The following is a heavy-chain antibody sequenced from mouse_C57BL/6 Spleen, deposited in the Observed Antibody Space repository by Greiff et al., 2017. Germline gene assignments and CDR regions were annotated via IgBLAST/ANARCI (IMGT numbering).Heavy chain of an antibody. Sequence: QVTLKESGPGILQSSQTLSLTCSFSGFSLSTSGMGVSWIRQPSGKGLEWLAHIYWDDDKRYNPSLKSRLTISKDTSRNQVFLKITSVDTADTATYYCARKRGHYGSSTPLGVDVWGTGTTVTVSS. V-gene: IGHV8-12*01. CDR2: IYWDDDK. D-gene: IGHD1-1*01. J-gene: IGHJ1*03. CDR3: ARKRGHYGSSTPLGVDV. CDR1: GFSLSTSGMG.